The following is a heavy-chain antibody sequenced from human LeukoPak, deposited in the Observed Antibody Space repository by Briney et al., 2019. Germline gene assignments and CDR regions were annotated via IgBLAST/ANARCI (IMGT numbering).Heavy chain of an antibody. V-gene: IGHV3-23*01. CDR3: ASFRSSGSFAD. CDR1: GFTFTHYA. D-gene: IGHD6-19*01. J-gene: IGHJ4*02. Sequence: GGSLRLSCAASGFTFTHYAMSWVRQAPGKGLQWVSSVGTSGGSTYYADSVKGRFTISRDNAKNSLYLQMNSLRAEDTAVYYCASFRSSGSFADWGQGTLVTVSS. CDR2: VGTSGGST.